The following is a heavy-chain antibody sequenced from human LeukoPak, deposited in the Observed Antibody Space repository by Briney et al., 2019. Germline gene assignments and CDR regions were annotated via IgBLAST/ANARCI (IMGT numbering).Heavy chain of an antibody. CDR3: ARDKIPIVVVTITFDY. CDR1: GFTFSSYA. D-gene: IGHD3-22*01. V-gene: IGHV3-30*04. Sequence: GGSLRLSCAASGFTFSSYAMHWVRQAPGKGLEWVAVISYDGSNKYYADSVKGRFTISRDNSKNTLYLQMNSLRAEDTAVYYCARDKIPIVVVTITFDYWGQGTLVTVSS. CDR2: ISYDGSNK. J-gene: IGHJ4*02.